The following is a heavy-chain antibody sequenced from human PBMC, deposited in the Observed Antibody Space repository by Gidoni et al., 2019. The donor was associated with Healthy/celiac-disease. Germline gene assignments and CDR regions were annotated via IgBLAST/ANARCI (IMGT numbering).Heavy chain of an antibody. CDR3: ARAAAARRGEAPNPEDY. CDR2: IIPIFGTA. D-gene: IGHD6-6*01. J-gene: IGHJ4*02. V-gene: IGHV1-69*01. Sequence: QVQLVQSGAEVKKPGSSVKVSCKASGGNFSSYAISWVRQAPGQGFEWMGGIIPIFGTANYAQKFQGRVTITADESTSTAYMELSSLRSEDTAVYYCARAAAARRGEAPNPEDYWGQGTLVTVSS. CDR1: GGNFSSYA.